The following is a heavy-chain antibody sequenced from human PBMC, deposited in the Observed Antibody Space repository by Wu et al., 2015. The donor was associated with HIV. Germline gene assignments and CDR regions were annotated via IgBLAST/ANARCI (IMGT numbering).Heavy chain of an antibody. CDR2: IIPALGTV. J-gene: IGHJ4*02. CDR3: ARRGAEVGVIMILEFTILIP. Sequence: QVQLVQSGAEVKKPGSSVKVSCKASGGTFSTYAMNWVRQAPGQGLEWMGRIIPALGTVNYAENFQGRVTITTDGTDESTNTAYMELSSLRYEDTAVYFCARRGAEVGVIMILEFTILIPWGQGTLVTVSS. V-gene: IGHV1-69*05. CDR1: GGTFSTYA. D-gene: IGHD3-10*01.